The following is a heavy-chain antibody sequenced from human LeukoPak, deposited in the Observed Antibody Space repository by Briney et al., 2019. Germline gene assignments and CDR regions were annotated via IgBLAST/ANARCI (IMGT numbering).Heavy chain of an antibody. V-gene: IGHV3-30*04. Sequence: PGGSLRLSCAASGFTFSSYAMHWVRQAPGKGLEWVAVISYDGSNKYYADSVKGRFTISRDNSKNTLYLQMNSLRAEDTAVYYCARGVDIVATTSSAFDYWGQGTLVTVSS. D-gene: IGHD5-12*01. CDR1: GFTFSSYA. J-gene: IGHJ4*02. CDR3: ARGVDIVATTSSAFDY. CDR2: ISYDGSNK.